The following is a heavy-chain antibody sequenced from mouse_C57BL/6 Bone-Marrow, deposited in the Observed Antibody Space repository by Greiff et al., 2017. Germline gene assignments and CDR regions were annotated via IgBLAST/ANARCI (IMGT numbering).Heavy chain of an antibody. Sequence: EVQRVESGGGLVKPGGSLKLSCAASGFTFSSYAKSWVRQTPEKRLEWVATISDGGSYTYYPDNVKGRFTISRDNAKNNLYLQMSHLKSEDTAMYYCARGLNYYGSSYPNQAWFAYWGQGTLVTVSA. CDR3: ARGLNYYGSSYPNQAWFAY. CDR2: ISDGGSYT. CDR1: GFTFSSYA. V-gene: IGHV5-4*01. J-gene: IGHJ3*01. D-gene: IGHD1-1*01.